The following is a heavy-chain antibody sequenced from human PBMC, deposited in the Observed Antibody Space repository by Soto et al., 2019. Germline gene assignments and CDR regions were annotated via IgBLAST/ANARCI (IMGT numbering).Heavy chain of an antibody. J-gene: IGHJ6*02. Sequence: GGSLRLSCVASAFSSHHHAIHWVRQGPGKGLERVSGTHWNNGATGYADSVKGRFTIFKDNVKNSVYLQMNSLRTDDTAFYYCTEDILPGGADVWGQGTTVTVSS. CDR1: AFSSHHHA. D-gene: IGHD3-16*01. CDR2: THWNNGAT. V-gene: IGHV3-9*02. CDR3: TEDILPGGADV.